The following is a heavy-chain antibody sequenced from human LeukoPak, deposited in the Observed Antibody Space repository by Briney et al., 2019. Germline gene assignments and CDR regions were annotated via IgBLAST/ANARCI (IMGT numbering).Heavy chain of an antibody. CDR1: GFTFSSYA. V-gene: IGHV3-23*01. J-gene: IGHJ4*02. Sequence: GGSLRLSCAASGFTFSSYAMSWVRQAPGKGLEWVSAISGSGGSTYYADSAKGRFTISRDNSKNTLYLQMNSLRAEDTAVYYCAKTRTGTTGYFDYWGQGTLVTVSS. D-gene: IGHD1-7*01. CDR2: ISGSGGST. CDR3: AKTRTGTTGYFDY.